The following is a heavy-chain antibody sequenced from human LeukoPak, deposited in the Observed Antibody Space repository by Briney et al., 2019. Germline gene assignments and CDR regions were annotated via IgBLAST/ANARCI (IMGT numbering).Heavy chain of an antibody. J-gene: IGHJ4*02. D-gene: IGHD3-22*01. CDR1: GYIFSSYW. Sequence: PGGSLRLSCVGSGYIFSSYWMNWVRQAPGEGLEWVANIKQDGSEKYYVDSVKGRFTISRDNAKKSLYLQMNSLRAEDTAVYYCARLLSGFFDYWGQGILVTVSS. CDR3: ARLLSGFFDY. CDR2: IKQDGSEK. V-gene: IGHV3-7*01.